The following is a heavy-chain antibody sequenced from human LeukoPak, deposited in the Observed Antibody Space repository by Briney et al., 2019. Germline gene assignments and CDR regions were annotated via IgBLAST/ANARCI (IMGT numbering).Heavy chain of an antibody. CDR1: GFTFSSYA. D-gene: IGHD6-13*01. J-gene: IGHJ4*02. Sequence: PGGSLTLSCAASGFTFSSYAMSWVRQAPGKGLEWVSAISGSGGSTYYADSVKGRFTTSRDNSKNTLYLQMNSLRAEDTAVYYCAKLAAKNIAAAGKDWGQGTLVTVSS. CDR3: AKLAAKNIAAAGKD. CDR2: ISGSGGST. V-gene: IGHV3-23*01.